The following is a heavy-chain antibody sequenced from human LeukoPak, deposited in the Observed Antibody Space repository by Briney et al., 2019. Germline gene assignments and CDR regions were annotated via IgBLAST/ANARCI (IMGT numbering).Heavy chain of an antibody. Sequence: GGSLRLSCAASGFTLSSYWMHWVRQAPGKGLEWVSGISWNSGSIGYADSVKGRFTISRDNAKNSLYLQMNSLRAEDTALYYCAKDRGDWGQGTLVTVSS. V-gene: IGHV3-9*01. CDR3: AKDRGD. CDR2: ISWNSGSI. J-gene: IGHJ4*02. D-gene: IGHD3-10*01. CDR1: GFTLSSYW.